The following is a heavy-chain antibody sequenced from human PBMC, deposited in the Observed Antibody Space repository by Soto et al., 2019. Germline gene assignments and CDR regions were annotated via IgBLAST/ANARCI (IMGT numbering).Heavy chain of an antibody. CDR3: ARGQLVGWFDP. V-gene: IGHV4-59*01. D-gene: IGHD6-6*01. J-gene: IGHJ5*02. CDR2: IYYSGST. Sequence: SETLSLTCTVSGGSISSYYWSWIRQPPGKGLEWIGYIYYSGSTNYNPSLKSRVTISVDTSKNQFSLKLSSVTAADTAVYYCARGQLVGWFDPWGQGTLVTVSS. CDR1: GGSISSYY.